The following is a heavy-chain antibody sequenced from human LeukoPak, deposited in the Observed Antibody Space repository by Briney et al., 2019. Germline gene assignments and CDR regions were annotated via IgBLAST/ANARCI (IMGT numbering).Heavy chain of an antibody. CDR2: ISYDGSNK. CDR1: AFTFSSYA. V-gene: IGHV3-30-3*01. D-gene: IGHD1-26*01. CDR3: ARAPREGFSGSYHDY. Sequence: GGSLRLSCAASAFTFSSYAVHWVRQAPGKGLEWVAVISYDGSNKYYADSVKGRFTISRDNSKNTLYLQMNSLRAEDMARYYCARAPREGFSGSYHDYWGQGTLVTVSS. J-gene: IGHJ4*02.